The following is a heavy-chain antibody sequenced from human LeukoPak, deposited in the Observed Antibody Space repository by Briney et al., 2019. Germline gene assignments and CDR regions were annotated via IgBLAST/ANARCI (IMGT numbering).Heavy chain of an antibody. J-gene: IGHJ6*02. CDR2: IDSDGSST. Sequence: GGSLRLSCAASGFTFSSYWMHWVRQAPGKGLVWVSRIDSDGSSTSYADSVKGRFTISRDNAKNTLYLQMNSLRAEDTAVYYCARDSSLLGYGMDVWGQGTTVTVSS. V-gene: IGHV3-74*01. D-gene: IGHD2-2*01. CDR1: GFTFSSYW. CDR3: ARDSSLLGYGMDV.